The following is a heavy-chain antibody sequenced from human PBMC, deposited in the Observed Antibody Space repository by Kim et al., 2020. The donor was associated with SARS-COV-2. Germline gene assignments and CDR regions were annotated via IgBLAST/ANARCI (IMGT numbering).Heavy chain of an antibody. D-gene: IGHD6-13*01. V-gene: IGHV3-21*01. CDR1: GFTFSTYS. Sequence: GGSLRLSCAASGFTFSTYSMDWVRQAPGKGLEWVSSISSSSSYIYYGDSVKGRFTISRDNAKNSLYLQMNSLRAEETAVYYCARDRREYSSSGGHYYYYYGMDVWGQGTTVTVSS. CDR2: ISSSSSYI. CDR3: ARDRREYSSSGGHYYYYYGMDV. J-gene: IGHJ6*02.